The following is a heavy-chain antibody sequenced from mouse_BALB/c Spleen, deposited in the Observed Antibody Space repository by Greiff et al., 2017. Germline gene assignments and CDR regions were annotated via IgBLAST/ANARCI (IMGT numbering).Heavy chain of an antibody. Sequence: EVKLQQSGPELVKPGASVKMSCKASGYTFTSYVMHWVKQKPGQGLEWIGYINPYNDGTKYNEKFKGKATLTSDKSSSTAYMELSSLTSEDSAVYYCAREADGNYAWFAYWGQGTLVTVSA. V-gene: IGHV1-14*01. CDR2: INPYNDGT. CDR3: AREADGNYAWFAY. CDR1: GYTFTSYV. J-gene: IGHJ3*01. D-gene: IGHD2-1*01.